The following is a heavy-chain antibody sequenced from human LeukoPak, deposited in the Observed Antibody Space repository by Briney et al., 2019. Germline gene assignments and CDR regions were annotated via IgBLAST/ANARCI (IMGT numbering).Heavy chain of an antibody. CDR3: VEGGTPDY. Sequence: PGGSLRLSCAASGFTFSSYAMNWDRQAPGKGLEWVSYISTSSNYIYYADSVKGRFTISRDNAKNSLYLQMNSLRAEDTAVYHCVEGGTPDYWGQGTLVTVSS. CDR1: GFTFSSYA. D-gene: IGHD3-16*01. CDR2: ISTSSNYI. V-gene: IGHV3-21*01. J-gene: IGHJ4*02.